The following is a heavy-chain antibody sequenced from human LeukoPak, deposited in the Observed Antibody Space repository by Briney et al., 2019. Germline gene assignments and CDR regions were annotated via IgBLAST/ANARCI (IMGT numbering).Heavy chain of an antibody. D-gene: IGHD2-2*01. J-gene: IGHJ4*02. CDR2: ISYDGSNK. CDR1: GFTFSSYG. CDR3: AKSIVVVPAAPDY. V-gene: IGHV3-30*18. Sequence: PGGSLRLSCAASGFTFSSYGMHWVRQAPGKGLKWVAVISYDGSNKYYADSVKGRFTISRDNSKNTLYLQMNSLRAEDTAVYYCAKSIVVVPAAPDYWGQGTLVTVSS.